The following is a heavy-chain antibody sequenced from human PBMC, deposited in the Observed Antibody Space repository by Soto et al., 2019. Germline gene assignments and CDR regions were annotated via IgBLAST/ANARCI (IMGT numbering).Heavy chain of an antibody. J-gene: IGHJ4*02. CDR2: ISGSGGST. CDR1: GFTFSSYA. V-gene: IGHV3-23*01. Sequence: GGSLRLSCAASGFTFSSYAMSWVRQAPGKGLEWVSAISGSGGSTYYADSVKGRFTISRDNSKNTLYLQMNSLRAEDTAVYYCAKDMEGLTNANGGDCSLDYWGQGTLVTVSS. D-gene: IGHD2-21*02. CDR3: AKDMEGLTNANGGDCSLDY.